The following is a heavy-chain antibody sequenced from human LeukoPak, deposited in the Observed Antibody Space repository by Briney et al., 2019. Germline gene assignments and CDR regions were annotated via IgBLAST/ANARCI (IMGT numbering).Heavy chain of an antibody. CDR3: AKSRTTDLPYYFDY. CDR2: IDDSGVIR. CDR1: GFTFKTHA. Sequence: PGGSLRLSCAASGFTFKTHAMSWVRQAPGKGLEWVSRIDDSGVIRSYADSVKGRFTISRDNSKNTLYLQMNSLRAEDTAVYYCAKSRTTDLPYYFDYWGQGTLVTVSS. J-gene: IGHJ4*02. V-gene: IGHV3-23*01. D-gene: IGHD4-11*01.